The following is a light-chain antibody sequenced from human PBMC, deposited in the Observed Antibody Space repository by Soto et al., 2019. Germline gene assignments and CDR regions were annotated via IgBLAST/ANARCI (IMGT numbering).Light chain of an antibody. CDR3: QHRSSWPLT. CDR2: DAS. Sequence: ETVLTQSPATLSLSPGERATLSCRASQSVSTFLAWYQQKPGQAPRLLIYDASNRVTGIPARFSGSGSRTDFTLTISSLEPEDFAVYYCQHRSSWPLTFGGGTKVDIK. V-gene: IGKV3-11*01. CDR1: QSVSTF. J-gene: IGKJ4*01.